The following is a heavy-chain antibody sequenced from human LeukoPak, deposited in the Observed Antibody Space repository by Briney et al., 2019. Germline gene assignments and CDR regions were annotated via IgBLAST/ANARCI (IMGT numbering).Heavy chain of an antibody. CDR3: AKSHVTGWYYFDY. CDR2: IRYDGSNK. V-gene: IGHV3-30*02. CDR1: GFSFSSYA. D-gene: IGHD3-9*01. Sequence: GGSLRLSCVVSGFSFSSYAMHWVRQAPGKGLEWVAVIRYDGSNKYYADSVKGRFTISRDNSENTLYLQMNSLRTEDTAVYYCAKSHVTGWYYFDYWGQGTLLTVSS. J-gene: IGHJ4*02.